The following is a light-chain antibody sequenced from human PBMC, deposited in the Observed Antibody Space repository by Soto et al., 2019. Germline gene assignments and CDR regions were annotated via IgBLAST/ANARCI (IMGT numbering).Light chain of an antibody. J-gene: IGLJ2*01. CDR2: GNS. Sequence: QSVLTQPPSVSGAPGQRVTISCTGSSSNIGAGYDVHWYQQLPGTAPKLLIYGNSNRPSGVPDRFSGSKSGNSASPAITGLQAEDEADYYCQSYDSSLSGSVVFGAGTKLTVL. V-gene: IGLV1-40*01. CDR1: SSNIGAGYD. CDR3: QSYDSSLSGSVV.